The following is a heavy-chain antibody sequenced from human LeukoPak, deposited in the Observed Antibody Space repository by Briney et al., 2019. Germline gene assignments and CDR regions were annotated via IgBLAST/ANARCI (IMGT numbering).Heavy chain of an antibody. D-gene: IGHD5-18*01. V-gene: IGHV4-34*01. CDR3: ARSYGYSDGFDI. CDR2: INLGGTA. Sequence: SETLSLTCAVYGGTFSAYYWSWIRQPPGKGLEWIGEINLGGTANYTPSLRSRVTISVDTSKNQFSLNVSSVTAAETAVYYCARSYGYSDGFDIWGQGTMVTVSS. J-gene: IGHJ3*02. CDR1: GGTFSAYY.